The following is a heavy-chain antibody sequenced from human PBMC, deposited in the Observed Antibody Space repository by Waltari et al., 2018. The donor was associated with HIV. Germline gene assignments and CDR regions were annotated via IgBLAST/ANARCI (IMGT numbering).Heavy chain of an antibody. CDR3: HRPWDSDHWGSDL. CDR2: LNPRSGDT. Sequence: QDQLIQSGTEVKEPGASPRVSCRASGYTFIGYFIHWVRQAPGQGLEWMGDLNPRSGDTEYAQKFRGRVTLTGDTSVNTAYLDLKGLRFDDTATYFCHRPWDSDHWGSDLWGQGTLVIVS. J-gene: IGHJ4*01. CDR1: GYTFIGYF. V-gene: IGHV1-2*02. D-gene: IGHD3-16*01.